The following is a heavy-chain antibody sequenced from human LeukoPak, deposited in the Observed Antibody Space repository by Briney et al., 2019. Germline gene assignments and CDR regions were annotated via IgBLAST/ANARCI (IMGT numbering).Heavy chain of an antibody. CDR2: IYYSGGT. V-gene: IGHV4-59*08. CDR3: ARHVTISGPYDASDI. J-gene: IGHJ3*02. Sequence: SETLSLTCTVSGDSISSYYWSWIRQPPGKGLEWIGYIYYSGGTDYNPSLKSRVTISVDTSKNQFSRKLRSVTAADTAVYYCARHVTISGPYDASDIWGQGTMVTVSP. D-gene: IGHD5-24*01. CDR1: GDSISSYY.